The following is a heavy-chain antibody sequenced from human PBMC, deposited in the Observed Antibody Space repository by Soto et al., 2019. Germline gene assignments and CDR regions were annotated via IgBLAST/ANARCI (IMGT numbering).Heavy chain of an antibody. J-gene: IGHJ6*03. CDR3: ARHVRAQTGYSYGTGHMDV. CDR1: GGSISSSSYY. Sequence: SETLSLTCTVSGGSISSSSYYWGWIRQPPGKGLEWIGSIYYSGSTYYNPSLKSRVTTSVDTSKNQFSLKLSSVTAADTAVYYCARHVRAQTGYSYGTGHMDVWGKGTTVTVSS. CDR2: IYYSGST. V-gene: IGHV4-39*01. D-gene: IGHD5-18*01.